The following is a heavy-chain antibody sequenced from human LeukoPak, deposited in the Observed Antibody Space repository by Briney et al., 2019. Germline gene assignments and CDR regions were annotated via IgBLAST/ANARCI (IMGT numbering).Heavy chain of an antibody. CDR3: AKNGFHRTSTSCYSTSYYFDY. Sequence: GGSLRLSCAASGFTFGSYAMSWVRQAPGKGLQWVSAISGGGGSTYYADSVKGRFTISRDNSENTLYLQMNSLRAEDAAVYYCAKNGFHRTSTSCYSTSYYFDYWGQGTLVTVSS. J-gene: IGHJ4*02. D-gene: IGHD2-2*01. CDR1: GFTFGSYA. CDR2: ISGGGGST. V-gene: IGHV3-23*01.